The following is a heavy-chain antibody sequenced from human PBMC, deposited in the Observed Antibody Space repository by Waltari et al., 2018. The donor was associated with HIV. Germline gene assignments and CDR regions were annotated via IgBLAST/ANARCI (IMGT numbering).Heavy chain of an antibody. Sequence: QVQLVQSGAEVKKPGASVKVSCKASGYTFTSYFMQWVRQAPGEGLEWMGVINPSDGSTNYAQKFQGRVTMTRDTSTSTVYMELSSLRSEDTAVYYCARDSSYDTSYFDYWGQGTLVTVSS. CDR2: INPSDGST. J-gene: IGHJ4*02. D-gene: IGHD6-19*01. CDR1: GYTFTSYF. V-gene: IGHV1-46*01. CDR3: ARDSSYDTSYFDY.